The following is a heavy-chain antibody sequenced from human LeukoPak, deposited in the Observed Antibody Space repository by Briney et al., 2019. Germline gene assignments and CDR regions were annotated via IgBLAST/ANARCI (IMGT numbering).Heavy chain of an antibody. Sequence: GGSLRLSCAASGFTFSSYGMHWVRQAPGKGLEWMGGFDPEDGETIYAQKFQGRVTMTEDTSTDTAYMELSSLRSEDTAVYYCATDRNRGSYEEYWGQGTLVTVSS. CDR3: ATDRNRGSYEEY. CDR2: FDPEDGET. D-gene: IGHD1-26*01. V-gene: IGHV1-24*01. CDR1: GFTFSSYG. J-gene: IGHJ4*02.